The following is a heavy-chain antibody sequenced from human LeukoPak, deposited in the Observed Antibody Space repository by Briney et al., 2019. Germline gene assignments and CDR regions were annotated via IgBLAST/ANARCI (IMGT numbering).Heavy chain of an antibody. D-gene: IGHD5-18*01. J-gene: IGHJ4*02. Sequence: KLGGSLRLSCAASGFTFSSYAMSWVRQPPGKGLEWIGSIYYSGSTYYNPSLKSRVTISVDTSKNQFSLKLSSVTAADTAVYYCARHLGYSQFDYWGQGTLVTVSS. CDR2: IYYSGST. V-gene: IGHV4-39*01. CDR3: ARHLGYSQFDY. CDR1: GFTFSSYA.